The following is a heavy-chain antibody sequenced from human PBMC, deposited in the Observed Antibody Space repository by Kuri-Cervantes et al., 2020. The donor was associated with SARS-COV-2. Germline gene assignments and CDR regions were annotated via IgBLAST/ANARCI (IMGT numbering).Heavy chain of an antibody. Sequence: GESLKISCTASGITFGDYAMSWFRQAPGQGLEWVGFIRSKAYGGATEYAASVKGRFTISRDDSKSIAYLQMNSLKTEDTAVYYCTREGIVVVPAAIGAFDIWGQGTMVTVSS. V-gene: IGHV3-49*03. CDR3: TREGIVVVPAAIGAFDI. CDR1: GITFGDYA. J-gene: IGHJ3*02. D-gene: IGHD2-2*01. CDR2: IRSKAYGGAT.